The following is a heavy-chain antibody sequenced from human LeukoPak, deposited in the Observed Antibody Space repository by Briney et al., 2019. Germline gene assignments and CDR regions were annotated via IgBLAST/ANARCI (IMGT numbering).Heavy chain of an antibody. CDR3: AKDLFGLTGYPSFDY. CDR1: GFTFSSYS. V-gene: IGHV3-48*01. J-gene: IGHJ4*02. CDR2: ISSSSSTI. Sequence: GGSLRLSCAASGFTFSSYSMNWVRQAPGKGLEWVSYISSSSSTIYYADSVKGRFTISRDNSKNTLYLQMNSLRAEDTAVYYCAKDLFGLTGYPSFDYWGQGTLVTVSS. D-gene: IGHD3-9*01.